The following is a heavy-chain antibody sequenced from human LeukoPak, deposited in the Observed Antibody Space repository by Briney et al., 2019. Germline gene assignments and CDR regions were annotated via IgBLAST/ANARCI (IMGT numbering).Heavy chain of an antibody. CDR2: IYHSGST. D-gene: IGHD6-19*01. CDR1: GGSISSSNW. Sequence: SETLSLTCAVSGGSISSSNWWSWVRQPPGKGLEWIGEIYHSGSTNYNPSLKSRVTISVDKSKNQFSLKLSSVTAADTAVYYCAGARKAGSDLFDYWGQGTLVTVSS. V-gene: IGHV4-4*02. CDR3: AGARKAGSDLFDY. J-gene: IGHJ4*02.